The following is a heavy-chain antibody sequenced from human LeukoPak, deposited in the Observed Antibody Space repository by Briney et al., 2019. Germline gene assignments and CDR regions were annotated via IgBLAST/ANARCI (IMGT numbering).Heavy chain of an antibody. CDR2: ISGSGGST. V-gene: IGHV3-23*01. J-gene: IGHJ6*02. CDR3: ARHYDSSGYYYKVYYYYYGMDV. D-gene: IGHD3-22*01. Sequence: PGGSLRLSCAASGFTFSSYAMSWVRQAPGKGLEWVSAISGSGGSTYYADSVKGRFTISRDNSKNTLYLQMNSLRAEDTAVYYCARHYDSSGYYYKVYYYYYGMDVWGQGTTVTVSS. CDR1: GFTFSSYA.